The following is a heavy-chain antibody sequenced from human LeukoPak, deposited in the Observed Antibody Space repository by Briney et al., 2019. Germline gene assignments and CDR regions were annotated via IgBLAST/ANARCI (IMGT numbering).Heavy chain of an antibody. D-gene: IGHD6-13*01. CDR3: ARLAVSSIWSVYFDF. CDR2: IYPGDSNT. Sequence: GGSLRLSCKGSGYSFTSYWISWVRQMPGKGLEWMGIIYPGDSNTRYSPSFQGQVTISADKSISTAYLQWSSLKASDTAIYYCARLAVSSIWSVYFDFWGQGTLVTVSS. V-gene: IGHV5-51*01. CDR1: GYSFTSYW. J-gene: IGHJ4*02.